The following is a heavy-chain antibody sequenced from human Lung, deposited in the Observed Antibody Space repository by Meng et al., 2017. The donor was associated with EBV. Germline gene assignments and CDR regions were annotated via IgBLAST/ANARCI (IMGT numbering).Heavy chain of an antibody. CDR2: VIPFFGTP. CDR3: VAHATYTGT. D-gene: IGHD2-15*01. CDR1: GSTFASHT. V-gene: IGHV1-69*01. Sequence: QGQLVESGAGVKKPGSSVKVSCKASGSTFASHTISWARQAPGQGLEWMGGVIPFFGTPNYAQKFQGRVTITADESTSAAYMELSSLRSDDTAVYYCVAHATYTGTWGQGTLVTVSS. J-gene: IGHJ5*02.